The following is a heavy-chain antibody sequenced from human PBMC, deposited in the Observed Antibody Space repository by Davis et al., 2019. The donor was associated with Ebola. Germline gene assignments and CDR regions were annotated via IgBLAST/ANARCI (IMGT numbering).Heavy chain of an antibody. CDR3: ARGHGWYSSDCDY. CDR2: IWYDGSNK. D-gene: IGHD6-19*01. V-gene: IGHV3-33*01. Sequence: PGGSLRLSCAASGFTFSSYGMHWVRQAPGKGLEWVAVIWYDGSNKYYADSVKGRFTISRDNSKNTLYLQMNSLRAEDTAVYYCARGHGWYSSDCDYWGQGTLVTVSS. J-gene: IGHJ4*02. CDR1: GFTFSSYG.